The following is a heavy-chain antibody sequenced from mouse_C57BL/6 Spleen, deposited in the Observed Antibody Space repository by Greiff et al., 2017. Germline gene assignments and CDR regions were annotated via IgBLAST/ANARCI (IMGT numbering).Heavy chain of an antibody. CDR1: GYTFTSYW. CDR2: IDPSDSET. V-gene: IGHV1-52*01. CDR3: ASSGAPAWFAY. J-gene: IGHJ3*01. Sequence: VQLQQPGAELVRPGSSVKLSCKASGYTFTSYWMHWVKQRPIQGLEWIGNIDPSDSETHYNQKFKDKATLTVDKSSSTAYMQLSSLTSEDSAVYYCASSGAPAWFAYWGQGTLVTVSA. D-gene: IGHD4-1*01.